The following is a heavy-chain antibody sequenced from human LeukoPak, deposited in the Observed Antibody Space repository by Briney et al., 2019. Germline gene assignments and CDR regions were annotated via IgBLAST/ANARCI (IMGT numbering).Heavy chain of an antibody. CDR1: GGSISSYY. J-gene: IGHJ4*02. D-gene: IGHD3-10*01. CDR2: IYTSGST. CDR3: ASVYYGSGSYSDY. V-gene: IGHV4-4*07. Sequence: NSSETLSLTCTVSGGSISSYYWSWLRQPAGKGLEWIGRIYTSGSTNYNPSLKSRVTMSVDTSKNQFSLKLSSVTAADTAVYYCASVYYGSGSYSDYWGQGTLVTVSS.